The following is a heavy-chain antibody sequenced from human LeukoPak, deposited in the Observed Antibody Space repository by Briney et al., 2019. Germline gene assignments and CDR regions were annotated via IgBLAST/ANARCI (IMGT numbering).Heavy chain of an antibody. CDR1: GGSISSGSYY. CDR3: ARDVYCSGGSCYSGAWFDP. D-gene: IGHD2-15*01. J-gene: IGHJ5*02. Sequence: SQTLSLTCTVSGGSISSGSYYWSWIRQPAGKGLEWIGRIYTGGSTNYNPSLKSRVTISVDTSKNQFSLRLSSVTAADTAVYYCARDVYCSGGSCYSGAWFDPWGQGTLVTVSS. CDR2: IYTGGST. V-gene: IGHV4-61*02.